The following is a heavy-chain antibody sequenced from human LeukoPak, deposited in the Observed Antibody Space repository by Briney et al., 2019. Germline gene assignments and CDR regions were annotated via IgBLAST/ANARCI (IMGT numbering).Heavy chain of an antibody. CDR2: IKHDGSEK. CDR1: GFTFSSYW. CDR3: ARDSVYYYDSSGYKY. D-gene: IGHD3-22*01. Sequence: GGSLRLSCAASGFTFSSYWMSWVRQAPGKGLEWVANIKHDGSEKYYVDSVKGRFTISRDNAKNSLYLQMNSLRAEDTAVYYCARDSVYYYDSSGYKYWGQGTLVTVSS. J-gene: IGHJ4*02. V-gene: IGHV3-7*01.